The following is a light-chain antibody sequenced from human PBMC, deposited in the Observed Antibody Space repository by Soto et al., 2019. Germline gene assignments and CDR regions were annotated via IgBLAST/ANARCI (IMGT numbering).Light chain of an antibody. Sequence: QSVLTQPPSVSASPGQSITISCTGTSPDIGNYNYVSWYQHHPGKAPKLMIYEVTSRPSGVSDRFSGSKSGMTASLTISGLQPEDEADYFCASYRSANTLVVFGTGTKVTVL. CDR3: ASYRSANTLVV. V-gene: IGLV2-14*01. CDR1: SPDIGNYNY. CDR2: EVT. J-gene: IGLJ1*01.